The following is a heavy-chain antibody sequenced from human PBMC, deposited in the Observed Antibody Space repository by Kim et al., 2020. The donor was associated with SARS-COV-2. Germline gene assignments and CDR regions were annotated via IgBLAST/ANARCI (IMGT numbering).Heavy chain of an antibody. D-gene: IGHD6-13*01. V-gene: IGHV5-10-1*01. CDR2: IDPSDSYT. Sequence: GESLKISCKGSGYSFTSYWISWVRQMPGKGLEWMGRIDPSDSYTNYSPSFQGHVTISPDKSISTAYLQWSSLKASDTAMYYCASHPAGIAAAAALGWFDPWGKGTLVTVSS. CDR1: GYSFTSYW. CDR3: ASHPAGIAAAAALGWFDP. J-gene: IGHJ5*02.